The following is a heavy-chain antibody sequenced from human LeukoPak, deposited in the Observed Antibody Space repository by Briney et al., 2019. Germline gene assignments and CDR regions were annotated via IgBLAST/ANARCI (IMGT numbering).Heavy chain of an antibody. Sequence: PGGSLRLSCAASGFTFSSYAMSWVRQAPGKGLEWVSVIYSGGSTYYADSVKGRFTISRDNSKNTLYLQMNSLRAEDTAVYYCAKDQAWFGESMFDYWGQGTLVTVSS. CDR3: AKDQAWFGESMFDY. CDR2: IYSGGST. D-gene: IGHD3-10*01. J-gene: IGHJ4*02. V-gene: IGHV3-66*01. CDR1: GFTFSSYA.